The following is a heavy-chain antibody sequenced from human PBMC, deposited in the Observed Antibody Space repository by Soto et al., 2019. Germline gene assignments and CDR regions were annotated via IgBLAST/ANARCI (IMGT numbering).Heavy chain of an antibody. CDR1: GFTFSSYS. CDR2: ISSSSSYI. D-gene: IGHD2-15*01. CDR3: VRDSWADY. V-gene: IGHV3-21*06. J-gene: IGHJ4*02. Sequence: GGSLRLSCAASGFTFSSYSMNWVRQAPGKGLEWVSSISSSSSYIYYADSVKGRFTISRDNAKNSVYLQMSSLRAEDTALYYCVRDSWADYWGRGTLVTVSS.